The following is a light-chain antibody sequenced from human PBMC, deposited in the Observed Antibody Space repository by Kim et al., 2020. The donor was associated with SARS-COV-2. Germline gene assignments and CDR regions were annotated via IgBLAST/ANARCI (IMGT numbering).Light chain of an antibody. CDR2: DAS. J-gene: IGKJ1*01. Sequence: ASVGDRVTSMCRASQSISSWLAWYQQKTGKASKLLLYDASSLESGVPSRFSGSGSGTEFTLTISSLQPDDFATYYCKQYNSYSWTFGQGTKVDIK. CDR1: QSISSW. V-gene: IGKV1-5*02. CDR3: KQYNSYSWT.